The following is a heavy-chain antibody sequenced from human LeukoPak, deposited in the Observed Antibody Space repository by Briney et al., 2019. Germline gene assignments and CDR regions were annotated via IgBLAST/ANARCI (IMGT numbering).Heavy chain of an antibody. J-gene: IGHJ5*02. CDR3: ARAGMVRENNWFDP. CDR1: GFTFSTSR. D-gene: IGHD3-10*01. Sequence: GGSLRLSCAASGFTFSTSRMNWARQPPGRGREWVSYISSSSSTIYYADSVKGRFTISRDNAKNSLYLQMNSLRAEDTAVYYCARAGMVRENNWFDPWGQGTLVTVSS. CDR2: ISSSSSTI. V-gene: IGHV3-48*04.